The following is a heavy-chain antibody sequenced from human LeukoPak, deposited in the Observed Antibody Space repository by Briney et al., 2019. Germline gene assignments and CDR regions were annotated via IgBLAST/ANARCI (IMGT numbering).Heavy chain of an antibody. Sequence: GESLKISCKGSGYSFTSYWIGWVRQTPGKGLEWMGIIYPGDSDTRYSPSFQGQVTISADKSISTAYLQWSSLKASDTAMYYCARRPIAARYGMDVWGQGTTVTVSS. CDR2: IYPGDSDT. J-gene: IGHJ6*02. D-gene: IGHD6-13*01. V-gene: IGHV5-51*01. CDR1: GYSFTSYW. CDR3: ARRPIAARYGMDV.